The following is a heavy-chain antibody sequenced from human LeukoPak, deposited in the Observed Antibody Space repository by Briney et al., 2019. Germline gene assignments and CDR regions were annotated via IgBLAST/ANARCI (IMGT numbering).Heavy chain of an antibody. CDR1: GFTFSSYW. J-gene: IGHJ6*03. CDR3: ARDRVVVITTREAYYYMDV. CDR2: IKQDGSEK. Sequence: GGSLRLSCAASGFTFSSYWMSWVRQAPGKGLEWVANIKQDGSEKYYVDSVKGRFTISRDNAKNSLYLQMNSLRAEDTAVYYCARDRVVVITTREAYYYMDVWGKGTTVTVSS. V-gene: IGHV3-7*01. D-gene: IGHD3-22*01.